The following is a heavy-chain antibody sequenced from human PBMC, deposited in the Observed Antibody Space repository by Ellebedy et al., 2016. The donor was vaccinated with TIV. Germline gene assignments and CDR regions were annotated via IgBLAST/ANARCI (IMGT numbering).Heavy chain of an antibody. CDR3: VRTGTIDF. CDR2: LDAYGRSS. CDR1: GFTFRTYA. Sequence: GGSLRLSCSASGFTFRTYAFHWVRQSPGRGLEYVAALDAYGRSSYYAESVKGRFTISRDDPKNMLYLQMTSLKREDSALYYCVRTGTIDFWGQGTLVTVSS. V-gene: IGHV3-64D*06. D-gene: IGHD1-1*01. J-gene: IGHJ4*02.